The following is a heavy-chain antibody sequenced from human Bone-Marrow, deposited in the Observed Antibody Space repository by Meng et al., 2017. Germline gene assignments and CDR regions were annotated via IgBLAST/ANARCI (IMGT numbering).Heavy chain of an antibody. CDR3: VRHKYNYGQSPFDY. Sequence: QLELQESGPGLGKASENLCLTCTVSGGSLSSSSYYWGWVRQPPGKGLEWIASVYSRGSTYYNPSLKSRVTISVDTSKNQFSLKLSSVTAADPAVYYCVRHKYNYGQSPFDYWGQGTLVTVSS. J-gene: IGHJ4*02. CDR1: GGSLSSSSYY. V-gene: IGHV4-39*01. D-gene: IGHD5-18*01. CDR2: VYSRGST.